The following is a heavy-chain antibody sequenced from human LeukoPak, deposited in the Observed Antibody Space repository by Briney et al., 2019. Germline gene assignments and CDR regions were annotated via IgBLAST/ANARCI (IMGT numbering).Heavy chain of an antibody. CDR3: ARAGEDYYDSSGFYNF. Sequence: GGSLRLSCAASGFTFSSYSMNWVRQAPGKGLEWVSAISGSGGSTYYADSVKGRFTISRDNSENTLYLQMNSLRAEDTAMYYCARAGEDYYDSSGFYNFWGQGTLVTVSS. D-gene: IGHD3-22*01. V-gene: IGHV3-23*01. J-gene: IGHJ4*02. CDR1: GFTFSSYS. CDR2: ISGSGGST.